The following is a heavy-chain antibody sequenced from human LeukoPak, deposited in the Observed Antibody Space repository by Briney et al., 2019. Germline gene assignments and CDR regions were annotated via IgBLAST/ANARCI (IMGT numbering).Heavy chain of an antibody. Sequence: PGGSLRLSCAASGFTFSSYGMSWVRQAPGKGLEWVSAISGSGGSTYYADSVKGRFTISRDNSKNTLYLQMNSLRAEDTAVYYCANYYYDSSGYYYVTTAFDIWGQGTMVTVSS. CDR1: GFTFSSYG. V-gene: IGHV3-23*01. CDR2: ISGSGGST. CDR3: ANYYYDSSGYYYVTTAFDI. J-gene: IGHJ3*02. D-gene: IGHD3-22*01.